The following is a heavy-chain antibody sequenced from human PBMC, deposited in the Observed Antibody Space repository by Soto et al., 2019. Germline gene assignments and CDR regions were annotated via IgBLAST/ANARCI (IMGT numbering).Heavy chain of an antibody. V-gene: IGHV3-33*01. CDR1: GFTFSSYG. D-gene: IGHD3-3*01. CDR2: IWYDGSNK. J-gene: IGHJ4*02. CDR3: ARAFYEKQLDY. Sequence: QVQLVESGGGVVQPGRSLRLSCAASGFTFSSYGMHWVRQAPGKGLEWVAVIWYDGSNKYYADSVKGRFTISRDNSKNTLYLQMNSLRAEDTAVYYCARAFYEKQLDYWGQGTLVTVSS.